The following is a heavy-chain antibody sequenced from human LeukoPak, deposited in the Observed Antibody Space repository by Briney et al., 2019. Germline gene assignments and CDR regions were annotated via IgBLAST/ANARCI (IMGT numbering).Heavy chain of an antibody. D-gene: IGHD6-6*01. CDR3: ARHDGWRYSGSYYFDY. CDR2: IYYSGST. Sequence: SETLSLTCTVSGGSISSYYWSWIRQPPGKGLEWIGYIYYSGSTNYNPSLKSRVTISVDTSKNQFSLKLSSVTAADTAVYYCARHDGWRYSGSYYFDYWGQGTLVTVSS. J-gene: IGHJ4*02. V-gene: IGHV4-59*08. CDR1: GGSISSYY.